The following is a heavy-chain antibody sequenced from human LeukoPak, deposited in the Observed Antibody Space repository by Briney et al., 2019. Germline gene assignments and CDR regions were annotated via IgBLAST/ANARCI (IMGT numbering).Heavy chain of an antibody. D-gene: IGHD4-11*01. J-gene: IGHJ4*02. Sequence: SETLSLTCAVSGYSISSGYYWGWIRQPPGKGLEWIGSIYHSGSTYYNTSLKSRVTISVDTSKNQFSLKLSSVTAADTAVYYCARHAGGAYRYYFDYWGQGTLVTVSS. CDR1: GYSISSGYY. V-gene: IGHV4-38-2*01. CDR3: ARHAGGAYRYYFDY. CDR2: IYHSGST.